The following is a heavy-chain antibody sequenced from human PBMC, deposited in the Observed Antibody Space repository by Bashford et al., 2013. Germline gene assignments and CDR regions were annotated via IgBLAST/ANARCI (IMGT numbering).Heavy chain of an antibody. CDR3: ARRKDNWNSYDAFDI. CDR2: IYPGDSDT. Sequence: GRSLKISCKGSGYSFTSYWIGWVRQMPGKGLEWMGIIYPGDSDTRYSPSFQGQVTISADKSISTAYLQWSSLKASDTAMYYCARRKDNWNSYDAFDIWGQGTMVTVSS. CDR1: GYSFTSYW. J-gene: IGHJ3*02. D-gene: IGHD1-7*01. V-gene: IGHV5-51*01.